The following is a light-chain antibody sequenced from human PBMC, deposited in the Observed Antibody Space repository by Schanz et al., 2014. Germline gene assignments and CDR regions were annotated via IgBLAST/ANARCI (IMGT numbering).Light chain of an antibody. CDR1: SSDVGSYNL. V-gene: IGLV2-14*02. Sequence: QSALTQPASVSGSPGQSITISCTGTSSDVGSYNLVSWYQQYPGKAPKLIIYEVSERPSGVSNRFSGSKSGNTASLTISGLLAEDEADYYCSSYTSSSTPYVFGTGTKLTVL. CDR3: SSYTSSSTPYV. CDR2: EVS. J-gene: IGLJ1*01.